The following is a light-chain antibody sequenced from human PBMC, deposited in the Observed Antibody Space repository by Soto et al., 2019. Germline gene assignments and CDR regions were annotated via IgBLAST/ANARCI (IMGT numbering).Light chain of an antibody. J-gene: IGKJ4*01. CDR1: QSVRSNY. CDR2: GAS. Sequence: EIVLTQSPGTLSLSPGERATLSCRASQSVRSNYLAWYQQKPGQAPRPLIYGASHRASAIPDRFSGSGSGTDFTLTISRLEPEDFALYYCQQYGTSPLTFGGGAKVEIK. V-gene: IGKV3-20*01. CDR3: QQYGTSPLT.